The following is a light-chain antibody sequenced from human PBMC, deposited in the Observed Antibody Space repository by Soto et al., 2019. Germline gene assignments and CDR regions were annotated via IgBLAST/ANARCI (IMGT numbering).Light chain of an antibody. V-gene: IGLV2-14*01. Sequence: QSALTQPASVSGSPGQSITISCTGTSSDVGGCNSVSWYQQHPGRVPELMIYEVSNRPSGVSNRFSGSKSGNTASLTISGLQAEDEADYYCSSYTNLNTRVFGGGTKLTVL. CDR3: SSYTNLNTRV. J-gene: IGLJ3*02. CDR1: SSDVGGCNS. CDR2: EVS.